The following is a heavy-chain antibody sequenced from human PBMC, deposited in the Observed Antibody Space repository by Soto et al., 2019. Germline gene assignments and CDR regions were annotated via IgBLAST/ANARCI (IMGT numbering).Heavy chain of an antibody. D-gene: IGHD2-8*01. CDR1: GGSISSSSYY. V-gene: IGHV4-39*01. CDR2: IYYSGST. J-gene: IGHJ6*02. CDR3: ARQTGTKGLRWGSERRSYYYYGMDV. Sequence: PSETLSLTCTVSGGSISSSSYYWGWIRQPPGKGLEWIGSIYYSGSTYYNPSLKSRVTISVDTSKNLFSLKLSSVTAADTAVYYCARQTGTKGLRWGSERRSYYYYGMDVCGQGTTVIVSS.